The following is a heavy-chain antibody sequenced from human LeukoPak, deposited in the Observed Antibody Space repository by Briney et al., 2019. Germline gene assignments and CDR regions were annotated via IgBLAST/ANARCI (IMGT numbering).Heavy chain of an antibody. V-gene: IGHV3-23*01. D-gene: IGHD4-17*01. CDR3: AKYYGDYYYYYYMDV. Sequence: GGSLRLSCAASGFTFSTFAMIWVRQPPGKGLEWVSSITGSSGSTYYADSVKGRFTISRDNSKSTLYLQMNSLRAEDTALYYCAKYYGDYYYYYYMDVWGKGTTVTVSS. CDR2: ITGSSGST. J-gene: IGHJ6*03. CDR1: GFTFSTFA.